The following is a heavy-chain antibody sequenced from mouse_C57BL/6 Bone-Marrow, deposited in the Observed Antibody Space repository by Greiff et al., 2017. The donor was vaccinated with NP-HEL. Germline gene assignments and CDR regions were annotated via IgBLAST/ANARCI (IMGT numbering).Heavy chain of an antibody. CDR3: AIKTTVVAYYYAMDY. CDR1: GYTFTSYW. Sequence: VKLQQPGAELVKPGASVKVSCKASGYTFTSYWMHWVKQRPGQGLEWIGRIHPSDSDTNYNQKFKGKATLTVDKSSSTAYMQLSSLTSEVSAVYYCAIKTTVVAYYYAMDYWGQGTSVTVSS. V-gene: IGHV1-74*01. J-gene: IGHJ4*01. D-gene: IGHD1-1*01. CDR2: IHPSDSDT.